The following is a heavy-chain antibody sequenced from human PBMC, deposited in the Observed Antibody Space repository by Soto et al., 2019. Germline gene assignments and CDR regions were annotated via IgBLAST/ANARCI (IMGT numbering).Heavy chain of an antibody. CDR1: GYTFTSYG. CDR3: ASCPQNCITTSPCCLYFDY. CDR2: ISAGNGNT. Sequence: GASVKVSCKASGYTFTSYGISCVRQAPGQGLEWMGWISAGNGNTKYSQKFQGRVTLTRDTSASTAYMELSSLRSEDTAVYYCASCPQNCITTSPCCLYFDYWGQGTLVTVSS. J-gene: IGHJ4*02. D-gene: IGHD2-2*01. V-gene: IGHV1-18*01.